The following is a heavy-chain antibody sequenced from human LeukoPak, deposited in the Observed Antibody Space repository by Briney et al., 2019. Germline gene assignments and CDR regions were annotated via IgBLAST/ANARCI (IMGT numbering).Heavy chain of an antibody. CDR3: AKGNYGSFYFDY. CDR2: ISGSGGST. J-gene: IGHJ4*02. V-gene: IGHV3-23*01. Sequence: GGSLRLSCAASGFTFSSYAMSWVRQAPGKGLEWVSAISGSGGSTYYGDSVKGRFTISRDNSKNTLYLQMNSLRAEDTAVYYCAKGNYGSFYFDYWGQGTLVTVSS. D-gene: IGHD6-6*01. CDR1: GFTFSSYA.